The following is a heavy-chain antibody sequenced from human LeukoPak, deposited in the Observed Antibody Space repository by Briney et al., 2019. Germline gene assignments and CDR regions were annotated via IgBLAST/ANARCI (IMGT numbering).Heavy chain of an antibody. CDR2: ISYDGSNK. CDR3: ARDLDY. J-gene: IGHJ4*02. V-gene: IGHV3-30*01. Sequence: GGSLRLSCAASGFTFSSYAMHWVRQAPGKGLEWVAVISYDGSNKYYADSAKGRFTISRDNSKNTLYLQMNSLRAEDTAVYYCARDLDYWGQGTLVTVSS. CDR1: GFTFSSYA.